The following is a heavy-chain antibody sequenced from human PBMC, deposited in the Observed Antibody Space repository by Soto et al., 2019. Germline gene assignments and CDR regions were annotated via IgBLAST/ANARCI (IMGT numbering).Heavy chain of an antibody. CDR2: IYYSGST. V-gene: IGHV4-39*01. CDR1: GGSISRSTYY. Sequence: SDTLSLTCTVSGGSISRSTYYWGWIRQPPGKGLEWIGSIYYSGSTYYRPSLKSRVTISVDTSKNQFSLKLSSVTAADTAVYYCARQVPAAIRLGWFDPWGQGTLVTVPQ. J-gene: IGHJ5*02. CDR3: ARQVPAAIRLGWFDP. D-gene: IGHD2-2*02.